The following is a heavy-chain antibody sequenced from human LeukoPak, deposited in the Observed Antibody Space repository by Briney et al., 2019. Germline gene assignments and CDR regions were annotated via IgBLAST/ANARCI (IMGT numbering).Heavy chain of an antibody. Sequence: SVKVSCKASVGTFSSYAISWVRQAPGQGLEWMGRIIPIFGTANYAQKFQGRVTITTDESTSTAYMELSSLRSEDTAVYYCAREYSSSAKGDYYYYMDVWGKGTTVTVSS. J-gene: IGHJ6*03. V-gene: IGHV1-69*05. CDR2: IIPIFGTA. CDR1: VGTFSSYA. CDR3: AREYSSSAKGDYYYYMDV. D-gene: IGHD6-6*01.